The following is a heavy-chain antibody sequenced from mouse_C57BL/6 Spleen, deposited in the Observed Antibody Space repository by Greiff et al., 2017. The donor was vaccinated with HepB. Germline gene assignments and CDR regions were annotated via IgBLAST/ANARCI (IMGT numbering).Heavy chain of an antibody. V-gene: IGHV2-6-1*01. CDR1: GFSLTSYG. CDR2: IWSDGST. CDR3: ARHVGGYYGGYFDY. Sequence: VKLMESGPGLVAPSQSLSITCTVSGFSLTSYGVHWVRQPPGKGLEWLVVIWSDGSTTYNSALKSRLSISKDNSKSQVFLKMNSLQTDDTAMYYCARHVGGYYGGYFDYWGQGTTLTVSS. J-gene: IGHJ2*01. D-gene: IGHD1-1*02.